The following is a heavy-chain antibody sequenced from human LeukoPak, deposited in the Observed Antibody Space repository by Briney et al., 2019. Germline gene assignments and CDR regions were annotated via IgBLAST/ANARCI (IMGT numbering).Heavy chain of an antibody. D-gene: IGHD4-17*01. Sequence: EASVKVSCKASGYTFTSYGISWVRQAPGQGLEWMGWISAYNGNTNYAQKFQGRVTMTTDTSTSTDYMELRSLRSDDTAVYYCARSTTVTFNWFDPWGQGTLVTVSS. CDR2: ISAYNGNT. CDR3: ARSTTVTFNWFDP. CDR1: GYTFTSYG. J-gene: IGHJ5*02. V-gene: IGHV1-18*01.